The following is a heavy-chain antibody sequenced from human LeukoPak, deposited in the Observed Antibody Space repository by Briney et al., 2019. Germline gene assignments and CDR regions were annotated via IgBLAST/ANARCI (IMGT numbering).Heavy chain of an antibody. Sequence: ASVKVSCKASGYTFTSYDINWVRQATGQGLEWMGWMNPNSGNTGYAQKFQGRVTMTRNTSISTAYMELSGLRSEDTAVYYCARGLGRMATMDWFDPWGQGTLVTVSS. D-gene: IGHD5-24*01. CDR1: GYTFTSYD. V-gene: IGHV1-8*01. CDR2: MNPNSGNT. J-gene: IGHJ5*02. CDR3: ARGLGRMATMDWFDP.